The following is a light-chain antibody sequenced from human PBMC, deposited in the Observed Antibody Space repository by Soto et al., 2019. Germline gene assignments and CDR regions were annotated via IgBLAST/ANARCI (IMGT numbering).Light chain of an antibody. V-gene: IGKV3-11*01. CDR1: LSVSVY. CDR2: GAS. J-gene: IGKJ1*01. Sequence: VVLTQSPATLSLSPGERATLSCRTSLSVSVYLDWYQQKPGQAPTLLMSGASNRASGVPVRFSGSGSGTDFTLTITRLEPEDFAVYYCQQYNNWPPMFGQGTKVDIK. CDR3: QQYNNWPPM.